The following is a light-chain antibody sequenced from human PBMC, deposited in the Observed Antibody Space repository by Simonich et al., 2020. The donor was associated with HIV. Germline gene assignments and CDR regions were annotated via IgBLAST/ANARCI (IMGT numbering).Light chain of an antibody. CDR2: AAS. Sequence: DIQMTQSPSSLSASVGDRVTITCRASQSISSYLNWYQQKPGKAPKLLIYAASSLQSGVPSRFSGSGSGTDFTLTISSLQPEDFATYYCQQSNSHPHTFGQGTRLEIK. CDR3: QQSNSHPHT. V-gene: IGKV1-39*01. J-gene: IGKJ5*01. CDR1: QSISSY.